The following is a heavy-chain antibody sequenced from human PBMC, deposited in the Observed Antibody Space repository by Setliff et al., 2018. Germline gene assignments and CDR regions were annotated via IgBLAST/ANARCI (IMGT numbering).Heavy chain of an antibody. CDR3: ARAHSGSDFHDPFDI. D-gene: IGHD1-26*01. J-gene: IGHJ3*02. CDR2: XXXXXXXX. CDR1: GYSFTSND. Sequence: ASVKVSCKASGYSFTSNDINWVRQATGQGXXXXXXXXXXXXXXXXXXXXXXXVTIXXXTSLSTAYMGLSSPRSEDTAIYYCARAHSGSDFHDPFDIWGQGTMVTVSS. V-gene: IGHV1-8*03.